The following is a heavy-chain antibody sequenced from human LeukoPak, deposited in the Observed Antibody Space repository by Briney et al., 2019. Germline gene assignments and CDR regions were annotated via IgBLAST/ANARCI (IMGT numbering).Heavy chain of an antibody. CDR2: ISSSNGIT. CDR1: YD. J-gene: IGHJ4*02. V-gene: IGHV3-23*01. Sequence: YDXSGXRQAPGKGREWCSGISSSNGITYYADSVKGRFTISRDNSKNTLYLQMNSLRAEDTAVYYCAKGGYFSFDYWGQGTLVAVSS. D-gene: IGHD1-26*01. CDR3: AKGGYFSFDY.